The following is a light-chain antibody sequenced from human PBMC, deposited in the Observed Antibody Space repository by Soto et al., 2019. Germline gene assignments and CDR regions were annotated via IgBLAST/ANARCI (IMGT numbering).Light chain of an antibody. Sequence: EIVLTQSPATLSLTPGERATLSCRTSQSVSSSLAWYQQKPGQAPRLLIYDASNRATGIPARLSGSGSGTDFTLTISSLEPEDFAVYYCQPYNNWPLTFGGGTKVDI. CDR1: QSVSSS. CDR2: DAS. CDR3: QPYNNWPLT. J-gene: IGKJ4*01. V-gene: IGKV3-11*01.